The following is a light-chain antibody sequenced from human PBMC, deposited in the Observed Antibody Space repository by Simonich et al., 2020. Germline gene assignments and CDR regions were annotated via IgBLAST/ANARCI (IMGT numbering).Light chain of an antibody. Sequence: SYELTQPLSVSVALGQTARITCGGNNIGSKNVHWYQQKPGQAPGLVIYRDSNWPSGIPVRFSGSNSGNTATLTLSRAQAGDEADYYCQVWDSSTHVVFGGGTKLTVL. CDR1: NIGSKN. J-gene: IGLJ2*01. CDR2: RDS. V-gene: IGLV3-9*01. CDR3: QVWDSSTHVV.